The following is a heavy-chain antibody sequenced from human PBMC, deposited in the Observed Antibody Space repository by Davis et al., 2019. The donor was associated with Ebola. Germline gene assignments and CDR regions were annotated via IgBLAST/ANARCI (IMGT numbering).Heavy chain of an antibody. V-gene: IGHV3-74*01. CDR3: ASGRGYSYVDH. D-gene: IGHD5-18*01. CDR2: INSDGSST. CDR1: GFTFSHHG. J-gene: IGHJ4*02. Sequence: GESLKISCAASGFTFSHHGMHWVRQAPGKGLVWVSRINSDGSSTSYADSVKGRFTISRDNAKNTLYLQMNSLRAEDTAVYYCASGRGYSYVDHWGQGTLVTVSS.